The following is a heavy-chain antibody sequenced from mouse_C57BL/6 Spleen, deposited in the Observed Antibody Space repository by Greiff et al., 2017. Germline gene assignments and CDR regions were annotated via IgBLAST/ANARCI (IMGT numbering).Heavy chain of an antibody. V-gene: IGHV1-80*01. CDR1: GYAFSSYW. D-gene: IGHD1-1*01. CDR3: ARYPYYYGSSTYAMDY. Sequence: QVQLQQSGAELVKPGASVKISCKASGYAFSSYWMNWVKQRPGKGLEWIGQIYPGDGDTNYNGKFKGKATLTADKSSSTAYMQLSSLTSEDSAVYFCARYPYYYGSSTYAMDYWGQGTSVTVSS. J-gene: IGHJ4*01. CDR2: IYPGDGDT.